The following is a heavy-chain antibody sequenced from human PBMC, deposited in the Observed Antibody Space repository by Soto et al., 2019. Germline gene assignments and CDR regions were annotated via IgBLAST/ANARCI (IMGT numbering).Heavy chain of an antibody. J-gene: IGHJ1*01. V-gene: IGHV1-3*01. CDR1: GYTFTSYA. Sequence: GASVKVSCKASGYTFTSYAMHWVRQAPGQRLEWMGWINAGNGNTKYSQKFQGRVTITRDTSASTAYMELSSLRSEDTAVYYCAKDRYSGYDYSYFQHWGQGTLVTVSS. CDR2: INAGNGNT. D-gene: IGHD5-12*01. CDR3: AKDRYSGYDYSYFQH.